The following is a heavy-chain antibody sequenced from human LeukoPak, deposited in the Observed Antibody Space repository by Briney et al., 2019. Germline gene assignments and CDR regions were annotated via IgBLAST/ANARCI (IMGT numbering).Heavy chain of an antibody. V-gene: IGHV4-61*02. CDR3: ASSLATYYYGSGSYWDY. J-gene: IGHJ4*02. CDR2: IYTSGST. CDR1: GGSISSGSYY. D-gene: IGHD3-10*01. Sequence: SETLSLTCTVSGGSISSGSYYWSWIRQPAGKGLEWIGRIYTSGSTNYNPSLKSRVTISVDTSKNQFSLKLSSVTAADTAVYYCASSLATYYYGSGSYWDYWGQGTLVTVSS.